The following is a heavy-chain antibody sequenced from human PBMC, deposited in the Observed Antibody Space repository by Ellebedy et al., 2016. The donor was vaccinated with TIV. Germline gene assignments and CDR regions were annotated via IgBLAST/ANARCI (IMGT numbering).Heavy chain of an antibody. CDR2: ISSSGRTK. CDR3: AREYYYGSGSYNY. Sequence: GESLKISCAASGFTFSDYYMSWIRQAPGKGLEWVSYISSSGRTKYYADSVKGRFTISRDNSKNTLYLQMNSLRTEDTAVYYCAREYYYGSGSYNYWGQGTLVTVSS. J-gene: IGHJ4*02. CDR1: GFTFSDYY. V-gene: IGHV3-11*04. D-gene: IGHD3-10*01.